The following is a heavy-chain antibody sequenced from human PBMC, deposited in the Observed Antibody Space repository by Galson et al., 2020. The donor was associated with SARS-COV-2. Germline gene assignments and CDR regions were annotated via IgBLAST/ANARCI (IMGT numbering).Heavy chain of an antibody. CDR2: TYYSSQWST. D-gene: IGHD6-13*01. CDR1: GDSVSSNSAA. Sequence: SQTLSLTCAISGDSVSSNSAAWNWNRQSPSRGLEWLGRTYYSSQWSTDYAVSVKSRITINPDTSKNQFSLQLNSVTPEDTAIYYCAGRVAGAGSLHIWGQGTMVIVSS. CDR3: AGRVAGAGSLHI. V-gene: IGHV6-1*01. J-gene: IGHJ3*02.